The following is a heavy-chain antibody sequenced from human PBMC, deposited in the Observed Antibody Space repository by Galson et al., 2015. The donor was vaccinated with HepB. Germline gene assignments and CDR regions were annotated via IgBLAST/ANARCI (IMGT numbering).Heavy chain of an antibody. D-gene: IGHD6-19*01. J-gene: IGHJ4*02. V-gene: IGHV3-21*01. CDR3: ARAPYVSDWYYRYYFDS. CDR1: GFSFSRHT. CDR2: ISTASSYI. Sequence: SLRLSCAASGFSFSRHTMHWVRQAPGKGLEWVSSISTASSYIYYADSVKGRFTISGDSAKNSLFLQMNGLRAEDTAVYYCARAPYVSDWYYRYYFDSWGQGTLVTVSS.